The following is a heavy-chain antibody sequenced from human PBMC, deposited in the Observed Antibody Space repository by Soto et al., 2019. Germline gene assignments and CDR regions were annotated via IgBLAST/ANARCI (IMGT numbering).Heavy chain of an antibody. J-gene: IGHJ6*01. CDR1: GFTFDDYA. CDR3: AKDLGHCISTSGEHRTLAIYYDDGMDV. V-gene: IGHV3-9*01. Sequence: EVQLVESGGGLVQPGRSLRLSCAASGFTFDDYAMHWVRQAPGKGLEWVSGISWNSGSIGYADSVKGRFTISRDNAKNSLYLQMNSLRAEDTALYYCAKDLGHCISTSGEHRTLAIYYDDGMDVW. CDR2: ISWNSGSI. D-gene: IGHD2-2*01.